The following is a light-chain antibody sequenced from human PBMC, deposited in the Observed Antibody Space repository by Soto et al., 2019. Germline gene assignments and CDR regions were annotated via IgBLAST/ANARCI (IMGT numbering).Light chain of an antibody. J-gene: IGKJ1*01. CDR1: QSISSW. CDR3: QQYNSYPWT. Sequence: DIQMTQSPSTLSASVGDRVTITCRASQSISSWLAWYQQKPGKAPKILIYKASSLESGVPSRFSGIVSGTEFTLTISRLQPDDFATYDCQQYNSYPWTFGQWTKVDIK. V-gene: IGKV1-5*03. CDR2: KAS.